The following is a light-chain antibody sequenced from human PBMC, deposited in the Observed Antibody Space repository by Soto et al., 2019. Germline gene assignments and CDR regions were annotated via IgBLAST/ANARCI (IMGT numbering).Light chain of an antibody. CDR3: QQDPAYSGT. J-gene: IGKJ3*01. Sequence: DIQMTQSPSTLSASVGDRVTITCRASQSISTWLAWYQQKPGTAPKLLLYRASNLESGVPSRFRGSGSGTEFTLTSSSLQPDDFATYYCQQDPAYSGTFGPGTKVDSK. CDR2: RAS. V-gene: IGKV1-5*03. CDR1: QSISTW.